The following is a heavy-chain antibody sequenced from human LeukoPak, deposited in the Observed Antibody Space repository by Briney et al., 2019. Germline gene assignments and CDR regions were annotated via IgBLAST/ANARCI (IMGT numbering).Heavy chain of an antibody. J-gene: IGHJ4*02. CDR2: IYDDASKK. D-gene: IGHD2-2*01. V-gene: IGHV3-33*01. CDR3: ARDRSRYVDY. Sequence: PGRSLRPSCAASGFTFRSSGIHWVRQAPGKGLEGLAVIYDDASKKLYADSVKGRFTISRDNSRNMLYLQMTGLRVDDAAVYYCARDRSRYVDYWGQGTLVTVSS. CDR1: GFTFRSSG.